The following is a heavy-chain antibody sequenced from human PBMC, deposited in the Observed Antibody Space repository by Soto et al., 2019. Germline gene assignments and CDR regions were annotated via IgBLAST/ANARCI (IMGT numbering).Heavy chain of an antibody. CDR3: AREYTYGSNFFDC. V-gene: IGHV4-31*03. J-gene: IGHJ4*02. Sequence: QVQLQESGPGLVKPSQTLSLTCTVSGGSIGSAAYYWSWISQHPGEGLEWIGYISHSGSTYYNPSLKSRVIISVDTSKNQFSLSLTSVTAADTAVYYCAREYTYGSNFFDCWGQGALVTVSS. CDR2: ISHSGST. D-gene: IGHD5-18*01. CDR1: GGSIGSAAYY.